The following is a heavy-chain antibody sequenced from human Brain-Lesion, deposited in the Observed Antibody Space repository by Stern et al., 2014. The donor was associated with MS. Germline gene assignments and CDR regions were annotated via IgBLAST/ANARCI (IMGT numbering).Heavy chain of an antibody. D-gene: IGHD2-2*01. V-gene: IGHV4-61*02. CDR1: GGSISSGGYY. Sequence: QLQLQESGPGLVKPSQTLSLSCTVSGGSISSGGYYWSWIRQPAGKGLEWIGRIFNSGSTSYTPPLKSRVPISIDTSKNQFSLRLTSMTAADTAVYYCARGRVVPGFQYYATDVWGQGTTVIVSS. CDR3: ARGRVVPGFQYYATDV. J-gene: IGHJ6*02. CDR2: IFNSGST.